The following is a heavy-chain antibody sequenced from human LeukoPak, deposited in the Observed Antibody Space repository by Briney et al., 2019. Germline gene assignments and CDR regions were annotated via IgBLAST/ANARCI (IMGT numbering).Heavy chain of an antibody. D-gene: IGHD5-18*01. CDR1: GYTFTSYG. CDR2: ISAYNGNT. CDR3: ARFGGGYSYGYYYYYMDV. Sequence: ASVKVSCKASGYTFTSYGISWVRQAPGQGLEWMGWISAYNGNTNYAQKLQGRVTMTTDTSTSTAYMELRSLRSDDTAVYYCARFGGGYSYGYYYYYMDVWGKGTTVTVSS. J-gene: IGHJ6*03. V-gene: IGHV1-18*01.